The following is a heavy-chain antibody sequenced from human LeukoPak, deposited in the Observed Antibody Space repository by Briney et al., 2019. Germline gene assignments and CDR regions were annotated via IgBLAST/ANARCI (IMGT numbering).Heavy chain of an antibody. V-gene: IGHV3-48*03. CDR2: LSSSGSAF. CDR1: GFTFRSYE. Sequence: GGSLRLSCATSGFTFRSYEMNWVRQAPGKGLEWIAYLSSSGSAFSYADSVKGRFTIARDNAKNSVYLEMNSLRADDTAVYYCARSARLMKGVVEVTALDDWGQGTLVTVSS. CDR3: ARSARLMKGVVEVTALDD. D-gene: IGHD3-3*01. J-gene: IGHJ4*02.